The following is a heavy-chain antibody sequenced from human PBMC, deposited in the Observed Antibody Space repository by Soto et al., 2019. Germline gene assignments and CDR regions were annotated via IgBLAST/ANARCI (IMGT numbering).Heavy chain of an antibody. V-gene: IGHV3-23*01. D-gene: IGHD1-1*01. CDR1: GFTFSSYA. CDR2: ISGSGGST. CDR3: AKVGISRYERRYYGMDV. Sequence: GGSLRLSCAASGFTFSSYAMSWVRQAPGKGLEWVSAISGSGGSTYYADSVKGRFTISRDNSKNTLYLQMNSLRAEDTAVYYCAKVGISRYERRYYGMDVWGQGTTVTVSS. J-gene: IGHJ6*02.